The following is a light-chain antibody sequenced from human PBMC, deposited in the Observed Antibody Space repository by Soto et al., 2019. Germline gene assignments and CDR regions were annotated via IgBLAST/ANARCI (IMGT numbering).Light chain of an antibody. V-gene: IGKV3-20*01. CDR2: GAS. J-gene: IGKJ2*01. CDR1: QSVSGSY. CDR3: QQYGNSPYT. Sequence: EIVLTQSPGTLSLSPGERAILSCRASQSVSGSYLAWYQQKFGQAPRLLIHGASSRATGIPDRFSGRGSGTEFTLTISRLEPEDFAVYYCQQYGNSPYTFGQGTKLEIK.